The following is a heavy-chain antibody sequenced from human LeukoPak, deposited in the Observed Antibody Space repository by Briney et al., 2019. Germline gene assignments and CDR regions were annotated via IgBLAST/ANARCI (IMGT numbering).Heavy chain of an antibody. CDR2: IYHSGNT. V-gene: IGHV4-4*02. J-gene: IGHJ4*02. CDR3: ASPFGASLW. Sequence: PSGTLSLTCAVSGGSIGSNIWWRWVRQPPGKGLEWIGEIYHSGNTNYNPSLKSRVTISVDKSKNQFSLTLSSVTAADTAVYYCASPFGASLWWAQRTLVTVSS. D-gene: IGHD1-26*01. CDR1: GGSIGSNIW.